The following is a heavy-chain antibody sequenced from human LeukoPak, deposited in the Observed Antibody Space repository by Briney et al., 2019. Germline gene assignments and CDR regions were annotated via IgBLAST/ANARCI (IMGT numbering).Heavy chain of an antibody. J-gene: IGHJ4*02. Sequence: GGSLRLSCAASGFIFSTYAMSWVRQAPGKGLEWVSAISGNDGATYYADSVEGRFTISRDSPKSTLYLHMNSLRAEDTAVYYCAKGRDVAVTGSKVGSDYWGQGTLVTVSS. CDR1: GFIFSTYA. D-gene: IGHD6-19*01. V-gene: IGHV3-23*01. CDR2: ISGNDGAT. CDR3: AKGRDVAVTGSKVGSDY.